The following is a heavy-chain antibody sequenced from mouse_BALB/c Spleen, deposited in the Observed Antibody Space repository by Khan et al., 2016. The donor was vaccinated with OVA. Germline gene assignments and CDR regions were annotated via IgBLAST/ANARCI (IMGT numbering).Heavy chain of an antibody. CDR3: ARPPGKVGRNYVDY. D-gene: IGHD1-1*01. CDR2: ISSGGSYT. V-gene: IGHV5-9-3*01. Sequence: EVELVESGGGLVKPGGSLKLSCAASGFTFSSYALSWVRQTPEKRLEWVATISSGGSYTYYPGSVKGRFTISRDNARNTLYLHMSSLRSKDTALYYCARPPGKVGRNYVDYWGRGSSHTATS. CDR1: GFTFSSYA. J-gene: IGHJ2*03.